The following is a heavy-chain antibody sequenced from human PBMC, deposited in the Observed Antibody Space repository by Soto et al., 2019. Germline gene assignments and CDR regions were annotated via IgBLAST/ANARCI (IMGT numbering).Heavy chain of an antibody. D-gene: IGHD6-13*01. CDR2: MHYTGFS. V-gene: IGHV4-59*02. Sequence: SETLSLTCSFSGDSVTSHYLTWIRQSPEKGLEWIGYMHYTGFSHYNPSLKSRLTISVDRSKNQFTLQLTSVTVADTAVYYCAPSYGTAWYTYWAREPQAPVSS. J-gene: IGHJ4*02. CDR1: GDSVTSHY. CDR3: APSYGTAWYTY.